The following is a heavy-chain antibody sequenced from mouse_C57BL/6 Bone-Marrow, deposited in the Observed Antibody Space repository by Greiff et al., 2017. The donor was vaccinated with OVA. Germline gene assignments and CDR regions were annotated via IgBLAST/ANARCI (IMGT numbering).Heavy chain of an antibody. CDR3: ARSPSGNYAMDY. V-gene: IGHV1-64*01. Sequence: QVQLQQPGAELVKPGASGKGAWKASGYTFTSYWMHWVKQRHVPCLEWIGMIPTNSGSTNYNEKFKSKATLTVDKSSSTAYMQLSSLTSEDSAVYYCARSPSGNYAMDYWGQGTSVTVSS. D-gene: IGHD3-1*01. CDR1: GYTFTSYW. CDR2: IPTNSGST. J-gene: IGHJ4*01.